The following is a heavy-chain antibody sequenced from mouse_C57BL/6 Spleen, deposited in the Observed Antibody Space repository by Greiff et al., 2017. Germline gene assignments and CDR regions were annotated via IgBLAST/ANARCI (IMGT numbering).Heavy chain of an antibody. V-gene: IGHV1-64*01. CDR2: IHPNSGST. D-gene: IGHD1-1*01. J-gene: IGHJ1*03. Sequence: VQLQQPGAELVKPGASVKLSCKASGYTFTSYWMHWVKQRPGQGLEWIGMIHPNSGSTNYNEKFKSKATLTVDKSSSTAYMQLSSLTSEDSAVYYCAREGYGSSHWYFDVWGTGTTVTVSS. CDR3: AREGYGSSHWYFDV. CDR1: GYTFTSYW.